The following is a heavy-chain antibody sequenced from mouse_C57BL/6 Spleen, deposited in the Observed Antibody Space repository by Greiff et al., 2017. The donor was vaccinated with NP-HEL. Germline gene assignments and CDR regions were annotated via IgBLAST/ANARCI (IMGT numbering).Heavy chain of an antibody. J-gene: IGHJ1*03. Sequence: EVKLQESEGGLVQPGSSMKLSCTASGFTFSDYYMAWVRQVPEKGLEWVANINYDGSSTYYLDSLKSRFIISRENAKNILYLQMSSLKSEDTATYYCARGDYDWYFDVWGTGTTVTVSS. D-gene: IGHD2-4*01. CDR1: GFTFSDYY. V-gene: IGHV5-16*01. CDR2: INYDGSST. CDR3: ARGDYDWYFDV.